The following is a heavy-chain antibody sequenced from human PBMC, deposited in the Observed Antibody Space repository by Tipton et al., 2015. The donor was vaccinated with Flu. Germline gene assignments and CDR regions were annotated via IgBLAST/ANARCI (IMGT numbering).Heavy chain of an antibody. CDR1: GFTFSTYW. Sequence: SLRLSCAASGFTFSTYWMTWVRQAPGKGLEWVANIKPDGSGKYYLDSVKGRFTISRDNAENSLYLQMNGLRAEDTAVYYCVAGSRALDYWGQGTLVTVSS. CDR2: IKPDGSGK. V-gene: IGHV3-7*01. CDR3: VAGSRALDY. D-gene: IGHD3-10*01. J-gene: IGHJ4*02.